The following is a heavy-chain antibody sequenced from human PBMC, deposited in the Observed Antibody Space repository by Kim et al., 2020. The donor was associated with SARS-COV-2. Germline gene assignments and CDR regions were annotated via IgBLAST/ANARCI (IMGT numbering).Heavy chain of an antibody. Sequence: GGSLRLSCAATGFTFSTYSMNWVRQAPGKGLEWVSSINRGSNYIYYADSVKGRFTISRDNAKNSLYLQMSSLRAEDTAVYYCARDRTTGTTYGFDSWGQGTLGTVSS. J-gene: IGHJ4*02. CDR1: GFTFSTYS. D-gene: IGHD1-1*01. CDR3: ARDRTTGTTYGFDS. V-gene: IGHV3-21*01. CDR2: INRGSNYI.